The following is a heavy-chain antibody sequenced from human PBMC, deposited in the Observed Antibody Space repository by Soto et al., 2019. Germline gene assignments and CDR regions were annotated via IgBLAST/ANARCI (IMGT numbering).Heavy chain of an antibody. V-gene: IGHV1-24*01. CDR2: FDPEDGET. J-gene: IGHJ5*02. CDR1: GYTLTEIS. CDR3: ATASGSYCSGGSCYSFRSHWFDP. D-gene: IGHD2-15*01. Sequence: ASVKVSCKVSGYTLTEISMHWVRQAPGKGLEWMGGFDPEDGETIYAQKFQGRVTMTEDTSTDTAYKELSSLRSEDTAVYYCATASGSYCSGGSCYSFRSHWFDPWGQGTLVTVSS.